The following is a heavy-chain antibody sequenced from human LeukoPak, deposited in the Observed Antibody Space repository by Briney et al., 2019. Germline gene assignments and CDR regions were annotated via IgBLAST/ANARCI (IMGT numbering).Heavy chain of an antibody. CDR1: GFTLDDAW. J-gene: IGHJ3*02. Sequence: GGSLRLSCAASGFTLDDAWLNWVRETPGQGGEWGARIKTETDGGTTDHAPPVKDTLTLSRDPTKNTVYLQENSLTSEDTGVFFCTAGLPVSRPPAFDILGQGTMGTLSS. D-gene: IGHD2-2*01. V-gene: IGHV3-15*01. CDR2: IKTETDGGTT. CDR3: TAGLPVSRPPAFDI.